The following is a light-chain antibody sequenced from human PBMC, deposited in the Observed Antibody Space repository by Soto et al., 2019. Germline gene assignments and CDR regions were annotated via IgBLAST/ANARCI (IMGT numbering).Light chain of an antibody. CDR2: AAS. Sequence: DIQLTQSPSFLSASVGDRVTITCRASQAISSYLAWFQQRPWKAPKVLIYAASTLQSGVPSRFSGSGSGTEFTLTISSLQPEDFATYFCQQLNSYPWTFGQGTKVEIK. CDR3: QQLNSYPWT. J-gene: IGKJ1*01. CDR1: QAISSY. V-gene: IGKV1-9*01.